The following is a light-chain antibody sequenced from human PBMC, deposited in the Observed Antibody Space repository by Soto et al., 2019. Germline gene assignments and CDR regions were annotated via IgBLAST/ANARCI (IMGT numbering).Light chain of an antibody. CDR2: DNN. CDR1: GSNIGSNS. CDR3: GTWESYLSVGV. J-gene: IGLJ2*01. V-gene: IGLV1-51*01. Sequence: QSVLTQPPSVSAAPGQTVTISCSGTGSNIGSNSVSWYQQVPGTAPTLLLYDNNKRRSGIPDRFSVSKSGTSATLGITGLQTADEADYYCGTWESYLSVGVFGGGTKVTVL.